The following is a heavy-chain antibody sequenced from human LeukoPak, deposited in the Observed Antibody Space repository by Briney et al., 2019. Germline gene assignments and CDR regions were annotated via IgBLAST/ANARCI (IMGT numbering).Heavy chain of an antibody. CDR3: TTPGYDILTGYYKSDFDL. V-gene: IGHV3-15*01. CDR2: IKNKTDGGTA. J-gene: IGHJ2*01. D-gene: IGHD3-9*01. Sequence: PGGSLRLSHAASGFPHRNPWVRGVREPRGRGRECVGRIKNKTDGGTADYAAPVKGRFTISRDDSKNTLYLHMKSLKTEDTAVYYCTTPGYDILTGYYKSDFDLWGRGTLVTVSS. CDR1: GFPHRNPW.